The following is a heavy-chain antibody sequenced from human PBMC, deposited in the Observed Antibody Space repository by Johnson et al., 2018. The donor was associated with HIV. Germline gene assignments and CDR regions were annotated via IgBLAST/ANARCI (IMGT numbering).Heavy chain of an antibody. J-gene: IGHJ3*02. Sequence: MLLVESGGGLVQPGGSLRLSCAASGFAVSKNYLTWVRQAPGKGLEWVSVIYSGGSTYYADSVKGRFTISRDNSKNTLYLQMNSLRPEDTAVYYCARSRWGSTLGALDIWGQGTMVTVSS. V-gene: IGHV3-66*02. D-gene: IGHD1-26*01. CDR2: IYSGGST. CDR3: ARSRWGSTLGALDI. CDR1: GFAVSKNY.